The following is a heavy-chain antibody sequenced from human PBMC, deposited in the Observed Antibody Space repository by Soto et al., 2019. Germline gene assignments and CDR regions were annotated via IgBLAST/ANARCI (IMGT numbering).Heavy chain of an antibody. CDR1: GGSISSGDYY. CDR3: AREAGRITMSVRGSYGMDV. V-gene: IGHV4-30-4*01. J-gene: IGHJ6*02. D-gene: IGHD3-10*02. Sequence: KPSETLSLTCTVSGGSISSGDYYWSWIRQPPGKGLEWIGYIYYSGSTYYNPSLKSRVTISVDTSKNQFSLKLSSVTAADTAVYYCAREAGRITMSVRGSYGMDVWGQGTTVTVSS. CDR2: IYYSGST.